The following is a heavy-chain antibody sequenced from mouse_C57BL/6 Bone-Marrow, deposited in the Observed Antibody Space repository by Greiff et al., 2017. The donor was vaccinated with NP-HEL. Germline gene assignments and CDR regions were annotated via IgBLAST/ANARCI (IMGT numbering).Heavy chain of an antibody. CDR3: VRQDYYGSSYNWYYDV. CDR1: GFSFTTYA. V-gene: IGHV10-1*01. CDR2: IRSKSNNYAS. J-gene: IGHJ1*03. Sequence: EVKLMESGGGLVQPKGSLKLSCAASGFSFTTYAMNWVRQAPGKGLEWVARIRSKSNNYASYYAVSVKARFTISKDNAESMLYLQMNNMKTEDTAMYYCVRQDYYGSSYNWYYDVWGTGTTVTVSS. D-gene: IGHD1-1*01.